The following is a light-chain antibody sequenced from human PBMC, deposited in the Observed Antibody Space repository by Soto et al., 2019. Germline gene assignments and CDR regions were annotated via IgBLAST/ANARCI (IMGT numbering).Light chain of an antibody. Sequence: DIQMTQSPPSLSASVGDRATITCRARQTINKFLSWYQQKPGQAPKILIYAASSMQSVVTSRFMGSRSVTNSTPTITTLQTEDFPPDYCQATYSVPPYTFGQGPRLE. CDR3: QATYSVPPYT. J-gene: IGKJ5*01. V-gene: IGKV1-39*01. CDR2: AAS. CDR1: QTINKF.